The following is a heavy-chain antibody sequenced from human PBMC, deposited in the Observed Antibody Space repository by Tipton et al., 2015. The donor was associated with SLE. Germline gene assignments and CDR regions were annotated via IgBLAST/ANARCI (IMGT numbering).Heavy chain of an antibody. D-gene: IGHD3-22*01. CDR3: ARCGLKYDNNGTPHFGLDP. CDR2: IYHSGTT. Sequence: LRLSCTVSGDSINSNEYYWTWIRQHPGKGLEWIGYIYHSGTTYFNPSLKSRVSISVDTSKNQFSLTVNSVTAADTAMYYCARCGLKYDNNGTPHFGLDPWGPETLVTVSS. CDR1: GDSINSNEYY. J-gene: IGHJ5*02. V-gene: IGHV4-31*03.